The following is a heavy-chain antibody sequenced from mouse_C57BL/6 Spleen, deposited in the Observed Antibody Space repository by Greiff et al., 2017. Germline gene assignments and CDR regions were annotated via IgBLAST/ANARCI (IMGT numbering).Heavy chain of an antibody. CDR3: ARGGDNYYGSSSFAY. CDR1: GYTFTSYG. Sequence: QVQLQQSGAELARPGASVKLSCKASGYTFTSYGISWVKQRTGQGLEWIGEIYPRSGNTYYNEKFKGKATLTAAKSSSTAYMELRRLTSEDAAVYFCARGGDNYYGSSSFAYWGQGTLVTVSA. D-gene: IGHD1-1*01. V-gene: IGHV1-81*01. J-gene: IGHJ3*01. CDR2: IYPRSGNT.